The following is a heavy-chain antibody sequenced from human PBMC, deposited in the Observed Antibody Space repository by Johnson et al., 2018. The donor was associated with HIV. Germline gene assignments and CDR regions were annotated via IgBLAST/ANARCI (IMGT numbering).Heavy chain of an antibody. Sequence: VQLVESGGGVVRPGGSLRLSCEGFKFIFGDHGLSWVRQVPGKGLEWVSGIDWNGRRTAYADSVKGRCTISRDNDRNSLYLQVNNLRVEDTALYFCVRRDSGSLSFDLWAQGTMVIVSS. J-gene: IGHJ3*01. V-gene: IGHV3-20*04. D-gene: IGHD1-26*01. CDR3: VRRDSGSLSFDL. CDR2: IDWNGRRT. CDR1: KFIFGDHG.